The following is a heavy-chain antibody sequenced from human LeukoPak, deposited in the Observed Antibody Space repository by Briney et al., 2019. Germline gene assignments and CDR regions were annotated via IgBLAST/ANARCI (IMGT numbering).Heavy chain of an antibody. CDR3: ARRGLYDYSCYYYY. Sequence: PSETLPLTCTVSGASVSGSAYYGGWIRQPPGKGLEGIGNIYYSGSTYDPQSLESPFTISIDTSMNQFSLKLNSATAAVTAMSYCARRGLYDYSCYYYYWGQGTVVTVSA. V-gene: IGHV4-39*01. CDR1: GASVSGSAYY. CDR2: IYYSGST. J-gene: IGHJ4*02. D-gene: IGHD3-16*01.